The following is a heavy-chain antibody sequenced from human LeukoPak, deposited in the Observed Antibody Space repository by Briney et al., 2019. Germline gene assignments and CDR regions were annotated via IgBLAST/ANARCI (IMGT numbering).Heavy chain of an antibody. V-gene: IGHV3-30*02. J-gene: IGHJ6*03. CDR3: AKVGGIAVATYYYMDV. CDR2: IRFDGSNK. Sequence: PGGSLRISCAASGFTFRSYDMHWVRQAPGTGLEWVAFIRFDGSNKYCADSVKGRFTISRDNSKNTLYLQMNSLRAEDTAVYYCAKVGGIAVATYYYMDVWGKGTTVTVSS. D-gene: IGHD6-19*01. CDR1: GFTFRSYD.